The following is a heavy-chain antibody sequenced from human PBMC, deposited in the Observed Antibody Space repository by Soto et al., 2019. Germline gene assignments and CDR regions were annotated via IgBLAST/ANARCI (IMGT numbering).Heavy chain of an antibody. CDR2: IHYSETT. D-gene: IGHD6-13*01. CDR1: GGSISGEGYY. J-gene: IGHJ5*02. V-gene: IGHV4-31*03. Sequence: QVQLEESGPGLVKPSQTLSLTCTVSGGSISGEGYYWSWVRQYSGRGLEWIGYIHYSETTYSNPALKSRVTISVDTSKTKFFLELSSVTAADTAVYYCARAWTAEAGWVNWFDRWGQGTLVTVSS. CDR3: ARAWTAEAGWVNWFDR.